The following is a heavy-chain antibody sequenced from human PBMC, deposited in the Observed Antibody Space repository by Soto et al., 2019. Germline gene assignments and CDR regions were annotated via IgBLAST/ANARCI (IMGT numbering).Heavy chain of an antibody. V-gene: IGHV3-21*01. CDR1: GFPFSSYS. CDR2: ISSSRSYI. J-gene: IGHJ4*02. CDR3: ARAGGVVVPAAINDY. Sequence: PGGSLRLSCAASGFPFSSYSMTWVRQATGKGLEWVSSISSSRSYIHYADSVKARFTISRDNAKNSLYLQMNSLSAEHTAVYYCARAGGVVVPAAINDYGGQGTLFTVSS. D-gene: IGHD2-2*02.